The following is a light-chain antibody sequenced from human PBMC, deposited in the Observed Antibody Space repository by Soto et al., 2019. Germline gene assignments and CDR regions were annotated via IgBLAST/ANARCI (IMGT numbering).Light chain of an antibody. CDR3: QKYDTSPYT. V-gene: IGKV3-20*01. CDR2: RSS. Sequence: EVVLTQSPGTLSLSPGERASLSCRAGQDISSRDLAWYQQRPGQAPRLLIYRSSARATGIPERFSASGSGTDFTLTISRLEPEDSAVYFCQKYDTSPYTFGQGTKLEIK. CDR1: QDISSRD. J-gene: IGKJ2*01.